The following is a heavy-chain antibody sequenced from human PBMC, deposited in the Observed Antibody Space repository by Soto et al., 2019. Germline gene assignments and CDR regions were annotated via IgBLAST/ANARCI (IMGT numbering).Heavy chain of an antibody. D-gene: IGHD6-13*01. Sequence: ASVTLSCKVSGYALTELSMHWVRHAPGKGREWMGGFDPEDGETIYAQKFQGRVTMTEDTATNTAYMELSSLRSEDTAVYYCATDFSRPSIAAAGILTFFDYWGQGTLVTVSS. CDR1: GYALTELS. CDR3: ATDFSRPSIAAAGILTFFDY. V-gene: IGHV1-24*01. CDR2: FDPEDGET. J-gene: IGHJ4*02.